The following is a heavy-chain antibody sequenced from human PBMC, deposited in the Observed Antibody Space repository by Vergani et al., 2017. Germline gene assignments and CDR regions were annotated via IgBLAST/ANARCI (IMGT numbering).Heavy chain of an antibody. V-gene: IGHV3-7*03. J-gene: IGHJ6*02. CDR1: GFTFSSYW. CDR3: ARXGSYSSGWYETYTYYYYYGMDV. CDR2: IKQDRSEK. Sequence: EVQLVESGGGLVQPGGSLRLSCAASGFTFSSYWMSWVRQAPGQGLEWVANIKQDRSEKYYVDSVKSRFTISRDNAKNSLYLQMKSLRAEDTSVYYCARXGSYSSGWYETYTYYYYYGMDVWGQGTTVTVSS. D-gene: IGHD6-19*01.